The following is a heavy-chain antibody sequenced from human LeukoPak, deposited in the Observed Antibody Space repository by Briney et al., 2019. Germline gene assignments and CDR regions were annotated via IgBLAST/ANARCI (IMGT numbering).Heavy chain of an antibody. Sequence: KSSETLSLTCTVSGASISSTSNYWGWIRQPPGKGLEWIGTIYYSGRAYHNPSLRSRLTISVDTSNNQFSLKLMSVTAADTAVYYCASGTSTYYELYFWGQGTLVTVSS. CDR2: IYYSGRA. D-gene: IGHD3-3*01. V-gene: IGHV4-39*01. J-gene: IGHJ4*02. CDR3: ASGTSTYYELYF. CDR1: GASISSTSNY.